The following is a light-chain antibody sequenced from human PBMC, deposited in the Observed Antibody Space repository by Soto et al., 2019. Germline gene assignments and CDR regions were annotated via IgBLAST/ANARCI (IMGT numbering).Light chain of an antibody. Sequence: DIQMTQSPSSLSASVGDRVTITCRASQSIGRFLNWHQQKPGKAPNVLINVASTLRSGVPSRFSGSGSGTDFNLTINSLQPEDFATYFCQQSYSTPPTFGQGTKVDIK. V-gene: IGKV1-39*01. CDR1: QSIGRF. CDR2: VAS. J-gene: IGKJ1*01. CDR3: QQSYSTPPT.